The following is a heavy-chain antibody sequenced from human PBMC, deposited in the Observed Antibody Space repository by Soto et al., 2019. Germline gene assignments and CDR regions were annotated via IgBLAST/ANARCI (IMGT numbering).Heavy chain of an antibody. V-gene: IGHV1-46*01. J-gene: IGHJ4*02. CDR2: VNPNRGST. CDR3: ARGIASGDY. Sequence: QVQLVQSGAGVKEPGASVKISCKGSGDTFTNFYLHWVRQAPGQGLEWMGIVNPNRGSTNSAQNFKFRTTTPRDTSTSTVYMDLSSLRSEDTAVYYCARGIASGDYWGQGTLVTVSS. CDR1: GDTFTNFY.